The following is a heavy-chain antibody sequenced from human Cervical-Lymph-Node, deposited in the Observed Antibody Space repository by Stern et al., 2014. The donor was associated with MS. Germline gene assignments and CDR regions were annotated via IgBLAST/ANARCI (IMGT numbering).Heavy chain of an antibody. CDR1: GYTFTSFG. CDR2: ISGYNGDT. J-gene: IGHJ6*02. V-gene: IGHV1-18*01. D-gene: IGHD2-2*02. CDR3: ARGPYCSSTSCYTNGYYFYGLDV. Sequence: QMQLVQSGTEVRKPGASVKVSCRASGYTFTSFGISWVRRTPGQGLEFMGWISGYNGDTKYPQKFQGRVVLTTDTSTSTAYMDLTSLRSDDTAMYYCARGPYCSSTSCYTNGYYFYGLDVWGQGTTVTVSS.